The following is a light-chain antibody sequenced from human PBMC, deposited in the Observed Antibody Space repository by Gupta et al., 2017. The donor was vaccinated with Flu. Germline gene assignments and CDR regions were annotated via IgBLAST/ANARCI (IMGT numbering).Light chain of an antibody. CDR2: ESN. V-gene: IGLV1-51*02. CDR3: GTWDSSLSAGV. J-gene: IGLJ2*01. Sequence: QSVLTQPPPVSAAPGQKVTISCSGSNSNIGNNYVSWYQHLPGTAPKLLIYESNERPSGIPDRFSGSKSGTSATLDITGLQTGDEAYYYCGTWDSSLSAGVFGGGTKLTVL. CDR1: NSNIGNNY.